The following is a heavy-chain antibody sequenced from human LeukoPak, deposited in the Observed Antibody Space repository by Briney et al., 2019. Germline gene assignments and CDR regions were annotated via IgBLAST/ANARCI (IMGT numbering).Heavy chain of an antibody. CDR1: GFTFSDYY. CDR3: ARGYSSSWYLD. Sequence: GGSLRLSCAASGFTFSDYYMSWIRQAPGKALEWVSYVSSGSSTIYYADSVKGRFTVSRENGKRSLYLHMNSLRADDTAVYYCARGYSSSWYLDWGQGTLVTVSS. D-gene: IGHD6-13*01. V-gene: IGHV3-11*04. CDR2: VSSGSSTI. J-gene: IGHJ4*02.